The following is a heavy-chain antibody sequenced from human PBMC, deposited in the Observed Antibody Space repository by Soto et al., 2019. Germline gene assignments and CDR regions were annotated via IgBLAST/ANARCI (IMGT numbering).Heavy chain of an antibody. D-gene: IGHD2-15*01. Sequence: SETLSLTCAVYGGSFSGYYWSWIRQPPGKGLEWIGEINHSGSTNYNPSLKSRVTISVDTSKNQFSLKLSSVTAADTAVYYCARGRIVVVVAATRKLEGAEYFQHWGQGTLVTVSS. CDR3: ARGRIVVVVAATRKLEGAEYFQH. CDR1: GGSFSGYY. CDR2: INHSGST. V-gene: IGHV4-34*01. J-gene: IGHJ1*01.